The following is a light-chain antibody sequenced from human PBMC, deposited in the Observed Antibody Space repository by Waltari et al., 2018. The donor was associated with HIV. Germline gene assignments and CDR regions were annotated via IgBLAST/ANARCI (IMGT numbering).Light chain of an antibody. CDR3: MQTVQVPIT. Sequence: FITHTPLSLSVSPGQPASISCRSSHTLLSSDGKTYVYWLVQKPGQTPYFLISEVSNRFSGVSDRVSGSGSGTDFTLKSRRVEADGVGNYYCMQTVQVPITFGQGTRLEVK. V-gene: IGKV2D-29*01. CDR1: HTLLSSDGKTY. J-gene: IGKJ5*01. CDR2: EVS.